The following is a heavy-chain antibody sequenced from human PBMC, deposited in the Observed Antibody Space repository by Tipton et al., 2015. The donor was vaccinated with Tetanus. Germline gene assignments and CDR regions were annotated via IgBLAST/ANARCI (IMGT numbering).Heavy chain of an antibody. CDR2: IRPGGSP. CDR3: AREPAAAGTSLFDY. V-gene: IGHV4-34*10. Sequence: GLVKPSETLSLTCAVSGASFSGSYWSWVRQSPGKGLEWVGEIRPGGSPYYNPALKSRATISVDTSKNHFSLNLSSVTAADTAMYYCAREPAAAGTSLFDYWGQGALVTVSS. J-gene: IGHJ4*02. CDR1: GASFSGSY. D-gene: IGHD6-13*01.